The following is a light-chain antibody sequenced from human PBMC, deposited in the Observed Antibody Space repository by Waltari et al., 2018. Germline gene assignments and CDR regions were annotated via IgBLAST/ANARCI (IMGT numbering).Light chain of an antibody. Sequence: DIQMTQSPSTLSASVGDRVTITCRASRSISSWLSWEQQKPGKAPKLLIYKASSLESGVPSRFSGSGSGTEFTLTISILQPDDFATYYCQQYNSYPWTFGQGTKVEIK. J-gene: IGKJ1*01. CDR3: QQYNSYPWT. V-gene: IGKV1-5*03. CDR2: KAS. CDR1: RSISSW.